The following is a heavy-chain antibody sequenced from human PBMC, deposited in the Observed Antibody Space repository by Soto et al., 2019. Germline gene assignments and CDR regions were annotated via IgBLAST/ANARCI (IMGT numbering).Heavy chain of an antibody. CDR3: ARGEDYGDYLYYFDY. CDR2: IYYSGST. J-gene: IGHJ4*02. D-gene: IGHD4-17*01. CDR1: GGSISSSSYY. V-gene: IGHV4-39*01. Sequence: SETLSLTCTVSGGSISSSSYYWGWIRQPPGKGLEWIGSIYYSGSTYYNPSLKSRVTISVDTSKNQFSLKLGSVTAADTAVYYCARGEDYGDYLYYFDYWGQGTLVTVSS.